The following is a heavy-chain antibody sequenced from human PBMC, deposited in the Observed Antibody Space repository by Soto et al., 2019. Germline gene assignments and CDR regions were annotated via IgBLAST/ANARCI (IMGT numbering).Heavy chain of an antibody. CDR2: INSDGSRT. CDR1: GFIFSTYW. V-gene: IGHV3-74*01. Sequence: EVQLVESGGGLVQPGGSLRLSCAAPGFIFSTYWIHWVRQPPGKGLVWVSRINSDGSRTGYADSVKGRFTISRDNTRNTLYRQMTRLKAEDTAVYYCAGAPPESHGWGWFDPWGQGTLVTVSS. CDR3: AGAPPESHGWGWFDP. J-gene: IGHJ5*02. D-gene: IGHD3-10*01.